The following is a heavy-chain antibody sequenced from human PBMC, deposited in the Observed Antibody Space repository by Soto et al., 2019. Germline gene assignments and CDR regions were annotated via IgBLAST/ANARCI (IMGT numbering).Heavy chain of an antibody. J-gene: IGHJ4*02. D-gene: IGHD1-26*01. CDR2: IWYDGSNK. V-gene: IGHV3-33*01. CDR1: GFTFSSYG. Sequence: GGSLRLSCAASGFTFSSYGMHWVRQAPGKGLEWVAVIWYDGSNKYYADSVKGRFTISRDNSKNTLYLQMNSLRAEDTAVYYCARDRSGSYKDLDYWGQGTLVTVSS. CDR3: ARDRSGSYKDLDY.